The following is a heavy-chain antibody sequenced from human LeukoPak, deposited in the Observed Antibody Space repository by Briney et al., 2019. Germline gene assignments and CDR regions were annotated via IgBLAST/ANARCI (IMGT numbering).Heavy chain of an antibody. Sequence: KASETLSLTCAVSGGSISSNWWSWVRQPPGKGLEWIGEIYHSGSTNYNPSLKSRVTISVDKSKNQFSLKLSSVTAADTAVYYCGRNYWFDPWGQGTLFTVSS. V-gene: IGHV4-4*02. CDR3: GRNYWFDP. CDR2: IYHSGST. J-gene: IGHJ5*02. CDR1: GGSISSNW.